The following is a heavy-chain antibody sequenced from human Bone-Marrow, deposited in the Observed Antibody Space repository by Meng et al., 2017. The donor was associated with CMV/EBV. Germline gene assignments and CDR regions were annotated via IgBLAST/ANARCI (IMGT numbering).Heavy chain of an antibody. V-gene: IGHV4-34*01. Sequence: SETLSLTCAVYGGSFSGYDWTWIRQSPGKGLEWIGEINHRGSTNYNPSLKSLLTISLDTSKNQFSLKLKSVTAADTAVYYCARGSTSVTMIVVVFTAASLAYDSWGQGTLVTVSS. CDR1: GGSFSGYD. J-gene: IGHJ4*02. CDR2: INHRGST. D-gene: IGHD3-22*01. CDR3: ARGSTSVTMIVVVFTAASLAYDS.